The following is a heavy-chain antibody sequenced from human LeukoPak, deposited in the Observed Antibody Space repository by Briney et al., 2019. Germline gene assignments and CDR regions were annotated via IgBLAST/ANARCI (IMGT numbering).Heavy chain of an antibody. Sequence: ASVKVSCKASGYTVSDYGISWVRQAPGQGLEWLGWISEYNGNTRYAQRAQGRVTMTTDPSTNTAFMELRSLKSDDTAVYYCARDEPYSSGWYYFDYWGQGTLVTVSS. J-gene: IGHJ4*02. CDR2: ISEYNGNT. V-gene: IGHV1-18*01. D-gene: IGHD6-19*01. CDR3: ARDEPYSSGWYYFDY. CDR1: GYTVSDYG.